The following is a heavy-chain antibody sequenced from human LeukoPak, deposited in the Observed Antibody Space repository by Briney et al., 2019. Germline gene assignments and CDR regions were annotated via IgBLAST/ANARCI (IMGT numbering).Heavy chain of an antibody. J-gene: IGHJ4*02. V-gene: IGHV4-59*01. CDR2: IFYSGGT. D-gene: IGHD5-18*01. CDR3: ARDKQPGDY. CDR1: GGSMSRYY. Sequence: KPSETLSLTCTVSGGSMSRYYWSWSRQPPGKGLEWLGYIFYSGGTHYNPSLKSRVTISVDTSKNQFSLKRSSVTAADTAVYYCARDKQPGDYWGQGSLATVSS.